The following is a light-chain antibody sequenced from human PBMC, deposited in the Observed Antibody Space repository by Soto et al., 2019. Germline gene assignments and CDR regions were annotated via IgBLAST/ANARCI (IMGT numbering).Light chain of an antibody. CDR1: QSVLYSLNNKNY. V-gene: IGKV4-1*01. Sequence: DIVMTQYPDSLAVSLGERATINCKSSQSVLYSLNNKNYLSWYQQKPGQPPKLLIFWASTREAGVPDRFSGSGSGTDFPLTINILQAEDVAFYYCQQYYSSPLTFGGGTKVEVK. CDR2: WAS. J-gene: IGKJ4*01. CDR3: QQYYSSPLT.